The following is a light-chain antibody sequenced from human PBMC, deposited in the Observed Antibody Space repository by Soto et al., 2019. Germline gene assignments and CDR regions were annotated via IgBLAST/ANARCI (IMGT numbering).Light chain of an antibody. J-gene: IGLJ2*01. Sequence: QSVLTQLPSVSAALGQRVTISCSGSSSNIGNKYVSWYQQLPGSAPKLLIYESNKRPSGIPDRFSGSKSGTSATLDITGLQTGDEADYYCGTWDSSLNGGVFGGGTKLTVL. CDR2: ESN. V-gene: IGLV1-51*02. CDR1: SSNIGNKY. CDR3: GTWDSSLNGGV.